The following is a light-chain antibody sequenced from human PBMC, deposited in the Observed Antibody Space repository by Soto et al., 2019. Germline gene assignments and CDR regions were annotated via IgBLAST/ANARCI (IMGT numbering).Light chain of an antibody. CDR3: QLYGSSPMYT. V-gene: IGKV3-20*01. CDR1: QSVTSTS. J-gene: IGKJ2*01. CDR2: GAA. Sequence: EIVLSQSPGTLSLSPGERATLSCRASQSVTSTSLSWYQQKTGQAPRLLIYGAANRATGIPDRFNGRGSGTDFTLTISRLEPEDFAVYYCQLYGSSPMYTFGQGTTLELK.